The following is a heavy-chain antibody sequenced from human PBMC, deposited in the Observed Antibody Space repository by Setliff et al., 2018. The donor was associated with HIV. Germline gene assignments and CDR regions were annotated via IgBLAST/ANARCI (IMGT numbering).Heavy chain of an antibody. CDR1: GGPISSSSYY. V-gene: IGHV4-39*07. J-gene: IGHJ4*02. Sequence: PSETLSLTCSVSGGPISSSSYYWGWIRQPPGKGLEWIGNIYSSGNTYYNPSLKSRVTISVDTSKNQFSLNLSSVTAADTAVYYCARGEFYCGTDCYWSSFDYWGQGILVTVSS. CDR3: ARGEFYCGTDCYWSSFDY. D-gene: IGHD2-21*02. CDR2: IYSSGNT.